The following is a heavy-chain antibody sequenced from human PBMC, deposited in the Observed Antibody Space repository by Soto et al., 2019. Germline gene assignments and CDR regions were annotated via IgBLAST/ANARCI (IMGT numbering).Heavy chain of an antibody. V-gene: IGHV4-39*01. CDR3: ARRWRFGELLIDY. Sequence: PSETLSLTCTVSGGSISSSSYYWGWIRQPPGKGLEWIGSIYYSGSTYYNPSLKSRVTISVDTSKNQFSLKLSSVTAADTAVYYCARRWRFGELLIDYWGQGTLVTVSS. CDR1: GGSISSSSYY. J-gene: IGHJ4*02. D-gene: IGHD3-10*01. CDR2: IYYSGST.